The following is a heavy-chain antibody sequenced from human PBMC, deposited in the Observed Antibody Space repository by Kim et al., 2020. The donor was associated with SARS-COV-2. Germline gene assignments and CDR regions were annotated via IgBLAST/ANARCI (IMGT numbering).Heavy chain of an antibody. CDR3: LRDLCNGLSTWIWFDP. Sequence: ASVKVSCKASGYTFSNFAIHWVRQAPGQGLEWMGWISTTSAKATYAQGFTGRFAIPLDASIETAYLQLASLKSDDAAVYFCLRDLCNGLSTWIWFDPWGQGTRVMVSP. D-gene: IGHD2-8*01. V-gene: IGHV7-4-1*01. CDR2: ISTTSAKA. CDR1: GYTFSNFA. J-gene: IGHJ5*02.